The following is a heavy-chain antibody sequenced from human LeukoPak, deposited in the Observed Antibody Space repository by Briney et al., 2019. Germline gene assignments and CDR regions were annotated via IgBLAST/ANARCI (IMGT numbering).Heavy chain of an antibody. Sequence: ASVKVSCTASGGTFSSYAISWVRQAPGQGLEWMGGIIPIFGTANYAQKFQGRVTITADKSTSTAYMELSSLGSEDTAVYYCARDEADIVVVPATTSHAFDIWGQGTMVTVSS. J-gene: IGHJ3*02. V-gene: IGHV1-69*06. CDR1: GGTFSSYA. D-gene: IGHD2-2*01. CDR3: ARDEADIVVVPATTSHAFDI. CDR2: IIPIFGTA.